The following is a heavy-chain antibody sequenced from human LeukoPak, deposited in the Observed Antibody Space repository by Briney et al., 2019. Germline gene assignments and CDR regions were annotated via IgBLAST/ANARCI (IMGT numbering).Heavy chain of an antibody. CDR1: GFTFSSYG. D-gene: IGHD6-13*01. J-gene: IGHJ4*02. Sequence: QPGGSLRLSCAASGFTFSSYGMHWVRQAPGKGLEWVAVIWYDGSNKYYADSVKGRLTISRDNSKNTLYLQMNSLRAEDTAVYYCAKKPVGRAAGYYFDYWGQGTLVTVSS. CDR3: AKKPVGRAAGYYFDY. V-gene: IGHV3-33*06. CDR2: IWYDGSNK.